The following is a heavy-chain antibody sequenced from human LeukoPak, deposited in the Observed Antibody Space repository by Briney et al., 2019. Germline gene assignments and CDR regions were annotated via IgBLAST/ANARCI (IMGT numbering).Heavy chain of an antibody. J-gene: IGHJ4*02. Sequence: GGSLRLSCAASGFTFSSYEMNWVRQAPGKGLEWVSYISSSGSTIYYADSVKGRFTISRDNAKNSLYLQMNSLRAEDTAVYYCARVGLGVTKFFDYWGQGTLVTVSS. CDR3: ARVGLGVTKFFDY. D-gene: IGHD4-17*01. CDR2: ISSSGSTI. V-gene: IGHV3-48*03. CDR1: GFTFSSYE.